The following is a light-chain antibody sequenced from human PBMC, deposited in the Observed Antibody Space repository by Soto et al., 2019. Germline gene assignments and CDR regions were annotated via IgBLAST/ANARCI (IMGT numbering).Light chain of an antibody. CDR3: QHYNSYSEA. CDR1: QSISTW. V-gene: IGKV1-5*01. Sequence: DIQMTQCPSTLSASVGDRVTITCRASQSISTWLAWYQQKPGKAPKLLIYDASSLESGVPSRFSGSGSGTEFTLTISSLQPDDFATYYCQHYNSYSEAFGQGTKVDIK. J-gene: IGKJ1*01. CDR2: DAS.